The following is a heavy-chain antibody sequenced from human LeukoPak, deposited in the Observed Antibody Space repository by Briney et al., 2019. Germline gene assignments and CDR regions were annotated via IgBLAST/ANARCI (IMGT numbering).Heavy chain of an antibody. J-gene: IGHJ4*02. Sequence: GGSLRLSCAASGFTFSDHYMTWIRQAPGKGLDWVSYISNGGNTIYYADSVKGRFTLSRDNAKNSLYLQMNSLRAEDTAMYYCARGHWGLDYWGQGTLVTVSS. CDR2: ISNGGNTI. D-gene: IGHD7-27*01. CDR3: ARGHWGLDY. CDR1: GFTFSDHY. V-gene: IGHV3-11*01.